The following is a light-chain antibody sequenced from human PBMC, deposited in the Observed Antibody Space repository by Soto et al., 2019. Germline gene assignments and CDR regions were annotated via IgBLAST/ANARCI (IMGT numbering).Light chain of an antibody. CDR3: CSDAGSSTYV. CDR2: EGS. CDR1: SSDVGGYNL. Sequence: SALTQPASVSGSPGQSINISCTGTSSDVGGYNLVSWYQQQPGKAPKLLIYEGSERPSGVSDRFSGSKSGNTASLTISGLQAEDEADYHCCSDAGSSTYVFGTRTKVTVL. V-gene: IGLV2-23*01. J-gene: IGLJ1*01.